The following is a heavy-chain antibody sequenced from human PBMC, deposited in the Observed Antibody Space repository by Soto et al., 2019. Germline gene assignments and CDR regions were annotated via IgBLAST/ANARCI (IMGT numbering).Heavy chain of an antibody. Sequence: ASVKVSCKESGYTFTIYGIIWVRQAPGQGLEWMGWISAYNGNTNYAQKLQGRVTMTTDTSTSTAYRERRSPRSHDTAVYYCARGINIVVVPAASDAFDIWGQGTMVTVSS. CDR1: GYTFTIYG. CDR3: ARGINIVVVPAASDAFDI. D-gene: IGHD2-2*01. V-gene: IGHV1-18*01. J-gene: IGHJ3*02. CDR2: ISAYNGNT.